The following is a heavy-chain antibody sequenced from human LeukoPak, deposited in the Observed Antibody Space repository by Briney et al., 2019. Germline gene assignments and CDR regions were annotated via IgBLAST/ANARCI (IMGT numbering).Heavy chain of an antibody. D-gene: IGHD3-22*01. CDR3: ARQAYYYDSSGYYYPDYCYGMDV. CDR2: IYPGDSDT. Sequence: GESLKISCKGSGYSFTSYWIGWVRQMPGKGLEWMGIIYPGDSDTRYSPSFQGQVTISADKSISTAYLQWSSLKASDTAMYYCARQAYYYDSSGYYYPDYCYGMDVWGQGTTVTVSS. CDR1: GYSFTSYW. V-gene: IGHV5-51*01. J-gene: IGHJ6*02.